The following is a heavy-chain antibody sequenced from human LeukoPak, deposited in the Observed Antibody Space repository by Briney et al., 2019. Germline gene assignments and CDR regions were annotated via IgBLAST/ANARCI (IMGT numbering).Heavy chain of an antibody. Sequence: SVKVSCKASGGTFSSYAISWVRQAPGQGLEWMGRIIPIFGIANYAQKFQGRVTITADKSTSTAYMELSSLRSENTAVYYCARMVDSSGPDIDYWGQGTLVTVSS. J-gene: IGHJ4*02. CDR3: ARMVDSSGPDIDY. CDR2: IIPIFGIA. V-gene: IGHV1-69*04. CDR1: GGTFSSYA. D-gene: IGHD3-22*01.